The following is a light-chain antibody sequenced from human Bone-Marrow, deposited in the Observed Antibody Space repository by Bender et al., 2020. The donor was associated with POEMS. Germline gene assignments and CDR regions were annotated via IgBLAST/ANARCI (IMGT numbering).Light chain of an antibody. CDR2: DDS. CDR3: QVWDNHNDESV. CDR1: NVGRYS. Sequence: SYVLTQPSSVSVAPGQTANITCGGDNVGRYSVHWYQQRPGQAPVQVVYDDSDRPSGIPDRFSGSNSGNTATLTISRVEAGDEADYYCQVWDNHNDESVFGTGTKVTVL. V-gene: IGLV3-21*02. J-gene: IGLJ1*01.